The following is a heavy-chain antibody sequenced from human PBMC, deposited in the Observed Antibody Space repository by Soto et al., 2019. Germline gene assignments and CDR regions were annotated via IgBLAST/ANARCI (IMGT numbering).Heavy chain of an antibody. CDR1: GFTFSSYG. J-gene: IGHJ4*02. CDR2: IPHDGTYQ. V-gene: IGHV3-30*19. CDR3: VRDDDNLDNGLDH. Sequence: QVQLVESGGGVVQPGGSLRLSCTASGFTFSSYGMHWVRQAPGKGLQWVAVIPHDGTYQYDLDSVKGRFTISRDNSKDTLYLQMNSLRVEDTAVYSCVRDDDNLDNGLDHWGQGTLVTVSS. D-gene: IGHD1-1*01.